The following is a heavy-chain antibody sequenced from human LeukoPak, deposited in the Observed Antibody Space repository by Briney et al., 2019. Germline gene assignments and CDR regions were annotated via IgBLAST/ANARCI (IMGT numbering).Heavy chain of an antibody. CDR3: ATEASGLNWFDP. CDR2: INPNSGAT. J-gene: IGHJ5*02. D-gene: IGHD3-3*01. Sequence: GASVKVSCKASGYTFTAYYMHWVRQAPGQGLEWMGWINPNSGATNYAQKFQGRVTMTRDTSITTTYMELSRLTPDDSAVYFCATEASGLNWFDPWGQGTLVTVSS. CDR1: GYTFTAYY. V-gene: IGHV1-2*02.